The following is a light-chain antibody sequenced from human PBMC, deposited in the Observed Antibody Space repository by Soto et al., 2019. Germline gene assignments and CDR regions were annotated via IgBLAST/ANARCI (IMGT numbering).Light chain of an antibody. CDR3: SSFTGTTTLDV. V-gene: IGLV2-14*03. J-gene: IGLJ1*01. CDR2: GVS. CDR1: SSDFAAYKY. Sequence: QSVLTQPASVSGSPGQSITISCTGTSSDFAAYKYVSWYQQHPGKAPKLIIYGVSNRPSGVSNRFSGSKSGNTAFLTISGLQPEDEADYYCSSFTGTTTLDVFGTGTKVTVL.